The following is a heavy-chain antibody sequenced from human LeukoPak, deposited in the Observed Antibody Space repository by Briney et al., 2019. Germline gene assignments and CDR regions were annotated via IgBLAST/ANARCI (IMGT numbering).Heavy chain of an antibody. Sequence: GGSLRLSCAASGFTLSSYWMHWVRQAPGKGLEWVANVKQDGSEKYYVDSVKGRFTISRDNAKNSQYLQMNTLRAEDTALYYCARDKPSGSSSGSAFDIWGQGTMVTVSS. CDR1: GFTLSSYW. CDR3: ARDKPSGSSSGSAFDI. CDR2: VKQDGSEK. J-gene: IGHJ3*02. V-gene: IGHV3-7*01. D-gene: IGHD1-26*01.